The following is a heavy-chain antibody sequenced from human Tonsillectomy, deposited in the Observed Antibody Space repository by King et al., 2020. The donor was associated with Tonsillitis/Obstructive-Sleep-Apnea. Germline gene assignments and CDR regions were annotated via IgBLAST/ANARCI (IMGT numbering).Heavy chain of an antibody. Sequence: QLQESGPGLVKPSETLSLTCTVSGGSISSSSYYWGWIRQPPGKGLEWIGSIYYRGGPYYNPSLKSRVTISVDTSKNQFSLKLSFGTAADTAVYYCARHRYYYDCSGYSCDYWGQGTLVTVSS. CDR1: GGSISSSSYY. CDR3: ARHRYYYDCSGYSCDY. V-gene: IGHV4-39*01. D-gene: IGHD3-22*01. CDR2: IYYRGGP. J-gene: IGHJ4*02.